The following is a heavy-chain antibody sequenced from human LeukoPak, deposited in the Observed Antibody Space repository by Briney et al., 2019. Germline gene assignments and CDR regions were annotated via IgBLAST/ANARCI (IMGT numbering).Heavy chain of an antibody. CDR3: GRLLTAGITGRWFDP. J-gene: IGHJ5*02. Sequence: PSETLSLTCTVSGGSISSSSYYWGCIRQPPGKGLEWIGNIYYSGSTYYNPSLKSRVTISVDTSRNQFSLKLNSVTAADTAVYYCGRLLTAGITGRWFDPWGQGTLVTVSS. CDR1: GGSISSSSYY. CDR2: IYYSGST. D-gene: IGHD1-7*01. V-gene: IGHV4-39*01.